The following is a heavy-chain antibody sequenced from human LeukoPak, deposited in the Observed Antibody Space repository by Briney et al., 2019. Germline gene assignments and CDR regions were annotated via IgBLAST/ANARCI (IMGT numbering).Heavy chain of an antibody. Sequence: ASVKVSCKTSGYTFTAKYMHWVRQAPGQGLEWVGWINSNSGATSYAQKSQGRVTMTRDTSISTAYMELSRLTPDDTAVYYCARGFGTSWYDYWGQGTLVTVSS. D-gene: IGHD6-13*01. J-gene: IGHJ4*02. V-gene: IGHV1-2*02. CDR2: INSNSGAT. CDR3: ARGFGTSWYDY. CDR1: GYTFTAKY.